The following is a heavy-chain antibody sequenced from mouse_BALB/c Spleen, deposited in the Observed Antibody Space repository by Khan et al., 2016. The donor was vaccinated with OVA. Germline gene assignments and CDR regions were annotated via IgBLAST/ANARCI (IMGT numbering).Heavy chain of an antibody. V-gene: IGHV3-2*02. CDR1: GYSITSEYA. CDR3: ARKDYYDYDPYPY. J-gene: IGHJ3*01. CDR2: INYSGNT. Sequence: EVELVESGPGLVKPSQSLSLTCTVTGYSITSEYAWNWIRQFPGNKLEWMGYINYSGNTSINPSLKSRTSSTRDTSKNQFFLQLNSVTTEDTAPYYCARKDYYDYDPYPYWGQETLVTVSA. D-gene: IGHD2-4*01.